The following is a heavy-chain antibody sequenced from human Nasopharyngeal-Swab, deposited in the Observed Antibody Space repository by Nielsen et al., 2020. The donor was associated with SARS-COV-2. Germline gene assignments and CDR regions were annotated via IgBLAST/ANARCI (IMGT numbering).Heavy chain of an antibody. CDR2: ISRKSNDI. CDR3: ARVGDCRSTSCYDY. V-gene: IGHV3-21*01. Sequence: GESLKISCVASGFTFSAYSMNWVRQAPGTGLEWVSSISRKSNDIYYADSVKGRFAISRDNAQNSLYLEMSNLRAEDTAVYYCARVGDCRSTSCYDYWGQGTLVTVSS. CDR1: GFTFSAYS. J-gene: IGHJ4*02. D-gene: IGHD2-2*01.